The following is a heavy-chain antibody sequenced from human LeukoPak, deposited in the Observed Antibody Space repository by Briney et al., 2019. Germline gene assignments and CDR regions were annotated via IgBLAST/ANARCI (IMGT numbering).Heavy chain of an antibody. Sequence: GGSLRLSCAASGFTVSSNYMSWVRQAPGKGLEWVSVLYSGGSTYYADSVKGRFTISRDNSKNTLYLQMNSLRAEDTALYYCARDDMVRGVIKTLHHWGQGTLVTVSS. CDR1: GFTVSSNY. CDR2: LYSGGST. J-gene: IGHJ1*01. D-gene: IGHD3-10*01. V-gene: IGHV3-53*01. CDR3: ARDDMVRGVIKTLHH.